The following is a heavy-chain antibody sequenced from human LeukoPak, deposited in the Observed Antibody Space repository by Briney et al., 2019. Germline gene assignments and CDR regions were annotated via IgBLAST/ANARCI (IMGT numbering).Heavy chain of an antibody. J-gene: IGHJ4*02. CDR1: VLTFSSYA. CDR2: ISCSGGST. Sequence: GGCLRVSCAASVLTFSSYALRGVRPAPGKGVEWVSAISCSGGSTYYRDSVKGRFTISRDNSKNTLYLQMNRLRAEDTAVYYCAKGPVDDSSGYYLIPSDYWGQGTLVSVSS. D-gene: IGHD3-22*01. V-gene: IGHV3-23*01. CDR3: AKGPVDDSSGYYLIPSDY.